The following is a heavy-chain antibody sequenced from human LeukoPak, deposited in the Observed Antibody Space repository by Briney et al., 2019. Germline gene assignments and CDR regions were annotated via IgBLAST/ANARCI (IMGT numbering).Heavy chain of an antibody. CDR2: INHSGST. J-gene: IGHJ4*02. CDR1: GGSFSGYY. V-gene: IGHV4-34*01. CDR3: ARGLSYYDFWSGYHNHYFDY. D-gene: IGHD3-3*01. Sequence: ASETLSLTCAVYGGSFSGYYWSWIRQPPGKGLEWIGEINHSGSTNYNPSLKSRVTISVDTSKNQFSLKLSSVTAADTAVYYCARGLSYYDFWSGYHNHYFDYWGQGTLVTVSS.